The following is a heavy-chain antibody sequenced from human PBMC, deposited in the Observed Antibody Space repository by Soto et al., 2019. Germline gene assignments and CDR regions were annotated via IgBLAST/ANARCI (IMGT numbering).Heavy chain of an antibody. J-gene: IGHJ4*02. V-gene: IGHV3-23*01. D-gene: IGHD3-10*01. CDR1: GFTFSSSA. CDR3: AKDRHYPRDYFHY. Sequence: GGSLRLSCAASGFTFSSSAISWVRQAPGKGLEWVSAVSANGQGIYYADSVRGRFTISRDNSKNTVFLHMDSLRAEDTAVYYCAKDRHYPRDYFHYWGQGTLVTVSS. CDR2: VSANGQGI.